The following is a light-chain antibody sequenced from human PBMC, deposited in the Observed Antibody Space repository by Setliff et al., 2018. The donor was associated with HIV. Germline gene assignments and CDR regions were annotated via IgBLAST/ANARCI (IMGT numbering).Light chain of an antibody. CDR2: VVT. CDR1: SSDVGGYTY. J-gene: IGLJ3*02. CDR3: ASYTSSSPVV. Sequence: QSALAQPASMSGSPGQSITISCTGTSSDVGGYTYVSWYQQHPGKAPKLMIYVVTSRPSGVSYRFSGSKSANTASLTISGLQAEDEADYYCASYTSSSPVVFGGGTKVTVL. V-gene: IGLV2-14*03.